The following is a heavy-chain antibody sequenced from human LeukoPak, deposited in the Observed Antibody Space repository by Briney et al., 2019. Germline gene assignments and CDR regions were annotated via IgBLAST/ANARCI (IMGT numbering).Heavy chain of an antibody. Sequence: SETLSLTCTVSGGSISSVNNYWGWIRQPPGKGLEWIGSIYYSGSTYQNPSHKSRVTISVDTSKNQFSLKLSSVTAADTAVYYCARDIAGGNSPGEYWGQGTLVTVSS. V-gene: IGHV4-39*07. CDR3: ARDIAGGNSPGEY. CDR1: GGSISSVNNY. D-gene: IGHD3-10*01. J-gene: IGHJ4*02. CDR2: IYYSGST.